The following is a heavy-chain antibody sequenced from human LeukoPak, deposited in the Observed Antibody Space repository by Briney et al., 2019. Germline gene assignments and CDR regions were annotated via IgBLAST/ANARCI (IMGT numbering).Heavy chain of an antibody. V-gene: IGHV3-30*18. J-gene: IGHJ4*02. CDR1: GFTFSSYG. CDR3: AKGRRTVTTYSDY. D-gene: IGHD4-17*01. CDR2: ISYDGSNK. Sequence: GGSLRLSCAASGFTFSSYGMHWVRQAPGKGLEWVAVISYDGSNKYYADSVKGRFTISRDNSKNTLYLQMNILRAEDTAVYYCAKGRRTVTTYSDYWGQGTLVTVSS.